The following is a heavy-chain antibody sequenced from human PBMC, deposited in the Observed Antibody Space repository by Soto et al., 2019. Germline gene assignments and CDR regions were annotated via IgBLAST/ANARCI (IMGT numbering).Heavy chain of an antibody. J-gene: IGHJ3*02. Sequence: QVQLVESGGGVVQPGRSLRLSCAASGFTFSSYAMHWVRQAPGKGLEWVAVISYDGSNKYYAESVKGRFTISRDNSKNTLYLQMNSLRAEDTAVYYCARGSIVGASTYAFDIWGQGTMVTVSS. CDR1: GFTFSSYA. CDR2: ISYDGSNK. CDR3: ARGSIVGASTYAFDI. V-gene: IGHV3-30-3*01. D-gene: IGHD1-26*01.